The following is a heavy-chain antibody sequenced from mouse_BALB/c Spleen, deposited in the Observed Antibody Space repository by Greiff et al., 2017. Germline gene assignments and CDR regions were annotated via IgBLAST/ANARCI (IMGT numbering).Heavy chain of an antibody. D-gene: IGHD2-4*01. CDR3: AIYYDYDGFAY. V-gene: IGHV3-2*02. J-gene: IGHJ3*01. CDR2: ISYSGST. CDR1: GYSITSDYA. Sequence: ESGPGLVKPSQSLSLTCTVTGYSITSDYAWNWIRQFPGNKLEWMGYISYSGSTSYNPSLKSRISITRDTSKNQFFLQLNSVTTEDTATYYCAIYYDYDGFAYWGQGTLVTVSA.